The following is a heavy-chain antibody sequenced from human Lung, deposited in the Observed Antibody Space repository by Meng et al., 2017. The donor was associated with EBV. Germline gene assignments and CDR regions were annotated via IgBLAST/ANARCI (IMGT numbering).Heavy chain of an antibody. Sequence: VQLQESGPGLVKPPQTLSLTCTVSGGSISSGDYYWSWIRQPPGKGLEWVGCIYYSGSTYYNPSLKGRVTISVDTSKNQFSLNLSSVTAADTAVYYCARGQRSYSGSYPEWFDPWGQGTLVTVSS. D-gene: IGHD1-26*01. J-gene: IGHJ5*02. CDR3: ARGQRSYSGSYPEWFDP. CDR2: IYYSGST. V-gene: IGHV4-30-4*01. CDR1: GGSISSGDYY.